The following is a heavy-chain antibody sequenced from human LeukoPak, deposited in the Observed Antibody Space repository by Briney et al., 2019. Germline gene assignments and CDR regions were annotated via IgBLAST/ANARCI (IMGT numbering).Heavy chain of an antibody. D-gene: IGHD5-18*01. V-gene: IGHV3-72*01. Sequence: GGSLRPSCAASGFTFSDHYMDWVRQAPGKGLEWVGRSRNKANSYTTQYAASVKGRFTISRDDSKNSLYLQMNSLKTEDTAVYYCARVGLAPGYSFDYWGQGTLVTVSS. CDR1: GFTFSDHY. J-gene: IGHJ4*02. CDR3: ARVGLAPGYSFDY. CDR2: SRNKANSYTT.